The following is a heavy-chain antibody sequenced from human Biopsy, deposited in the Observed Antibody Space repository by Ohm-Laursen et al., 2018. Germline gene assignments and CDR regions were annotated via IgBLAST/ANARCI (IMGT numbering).Heavy chain of an antibody. CDR3: ARNTGWYGDLYYFGY. Sequence: ASVKVSCKAPGYSFTSYYMHWVRQAPGQGLEWMGMINPSGSTTSYPQIFQGRVTMTRDTSKSIVYMELSSLRSADTAVYFCARNTGWYGDLYYFGYWGQGTLVTVSS. CDR2: INPSGSTT. D-gene: IGHD6-19*01. CDR1: GYSFTSYY. V-gene: IGHV1-46*01. J-gene: IGHJ4*02.